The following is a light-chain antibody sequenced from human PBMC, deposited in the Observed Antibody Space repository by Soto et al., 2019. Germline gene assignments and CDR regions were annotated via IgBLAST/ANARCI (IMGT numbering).Light chain of an antibody. CDR2: GAS. Sequence: VLCAQSPGTLSLSPGERATLSCRASQSVSNNYLAWYQQKPGQAPRLLIYGASNRATGIPDRFSGSGSGTDFTLTSSRLEPEDFAVYYCQQYGISGTFGQGTKVDIK. CDR1: QSVSNNY. CDR3: QQYGISGT. V-gene: IGKV3-20*01. J-gene: IGKJ1*01.